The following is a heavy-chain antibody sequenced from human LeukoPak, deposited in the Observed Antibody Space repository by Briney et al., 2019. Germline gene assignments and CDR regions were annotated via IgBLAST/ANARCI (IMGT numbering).Heavy chain of an antibody. D-gene: IGHD3-10*01. CDR2: MNPNSGNT. V-gene: IGHV1-8*01. CDR3: ASGMVRKWNTDV. Sequence: ASVKVSCKASGYTFTSYDINWVRQATGQGLEWMGWMNPNSGNTGYAQKFQGRVTMTRNTSISTAYMELSSLRSEDTAVYYCASGMVRKWNTDVWGQGTTVTVSS. CDR1: GYTFTSYD. J-gene: IGHJ6*02.